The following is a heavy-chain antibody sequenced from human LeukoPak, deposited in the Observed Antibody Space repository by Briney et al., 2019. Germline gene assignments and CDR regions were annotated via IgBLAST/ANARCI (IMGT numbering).Heavy chain of an antibody. CDR3: ARDYGDSRFDY. J-gene: IGHJ4*02. CDR1: GGSISSYY. D-gene: IGHD4-17*01. CDR2: TYYSGST. V-gene: IGHV4-59*08. Sequence: SETLSLTCTVSGGSISSYYWSWIRQPPGKGLEWIGYTYYSGSTNYNPSLKSRVTISVDTSKNQFSLKLSSVTAADTAVYYCARDYGDSRFDYWGQGTLVTVSS.